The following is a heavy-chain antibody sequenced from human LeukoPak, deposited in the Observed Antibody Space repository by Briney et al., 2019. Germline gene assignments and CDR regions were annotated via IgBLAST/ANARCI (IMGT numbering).Heavy chain of an antibody. CDR1: GGSFSGYY. V-gene: IGHV4-34*01. D-gene: IGHD3-22*01. CDR3: ARGDAGRLYDSSGYYLVY. J-gene: IGHJ4*02. CDR2: INRSGST. Sequence: PSETPSLTCAVYGGSFSGYYWSWIRQPPGKGLEWIGEINRSGSTNYHPSLKSRVTISVDTSKNQFSLKLSSVTAADRAVYYCARGDAGRLYDSSGYYLVYWGQGTLVTVSS.